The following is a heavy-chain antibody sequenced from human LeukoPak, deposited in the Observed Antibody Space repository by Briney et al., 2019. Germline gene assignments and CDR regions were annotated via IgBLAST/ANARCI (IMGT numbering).Heavy chain of an antibody. J-gene: IGHJ3*02. CDR1: GGSISSYD. V-gene: IGHV4-59*01. CDR2: IYYSGHT. Sequence: PSETLSLTCTVSGGSISSYDRSWIRQAPGQGLEWIGYIYYSGHTNYNPSLKSRVTISVDQSKIQFSLKLSSVTAADTAVYYCARDERYNWSPDAFDIWGQGTMVTVSS. CDR3: ARDERYNWSPDAFDI. D-gene: IGHD1-1*01.